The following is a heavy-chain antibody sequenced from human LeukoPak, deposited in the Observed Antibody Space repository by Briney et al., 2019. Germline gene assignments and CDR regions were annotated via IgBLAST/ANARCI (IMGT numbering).Heavy chain of an antibody. CDR2: FDPEDGET. J-gene: IGHJ6*03. D-gene: IGHD6-6*01. CDR1: GYTLTELS. Sequence: ASVKVSCKVSGYTLTELSMHWVRQAPGKGLEWMGGFDPEDGETIYAQKFQGRVTLTEDTSTDTAYMELSSLRSEDTAVYYCARGVRSSSSQRQRPNRVPYYYYMDVWGKGTTVTVSS. V-gene: IGHV1-24*01. CDR3: ARGVRSSSSQRQRPNRVPYYYYMDV.